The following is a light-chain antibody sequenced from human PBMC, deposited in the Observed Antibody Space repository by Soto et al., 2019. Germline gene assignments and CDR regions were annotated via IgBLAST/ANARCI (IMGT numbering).Light chain of an antibody. CDR1: QSISSY. J-gene: IGKJ1*01. V-gene: IGKV1-39*01. CDR3: QQSSEATWT. Sequence: EIRMSKSPSSLSASEGDRVSITCRASQSISSYLNWYQQKPGKAPKLLIYAASSLQSGVPSRFSGSGSGTDFTLTISSLQPEDFATYYCQQSSEATWTFGQGTKV. CDR2: AAS.